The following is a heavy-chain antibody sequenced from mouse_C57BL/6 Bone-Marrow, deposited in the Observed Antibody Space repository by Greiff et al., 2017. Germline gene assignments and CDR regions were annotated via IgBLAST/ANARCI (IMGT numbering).Heavy chain of an antibody. CDR1: GFSLTSYG. CDR2: IWGVGST. Sequence: QVQLQQSGPGLVAPSQSLSITCTVSGFSLTSYGVDWVRQSPGKGLEWLGVIWGVGSTNYNSALKSRLSISKDNSKRQVFLKMNSLQTDDTAMYYCARGDLYAMDYWGQGTSVTVAS. V-gene: IGHV2-6*01. CDR3: ARGDLYAMDY. J-gene: IGHJ4*01.